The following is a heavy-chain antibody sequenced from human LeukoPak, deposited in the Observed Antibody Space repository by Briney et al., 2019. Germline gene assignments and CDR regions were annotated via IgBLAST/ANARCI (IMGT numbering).Heavy chain of an antibody. J-gene: IGHJ4*02. CDR2: IKQDGTEK. Sequence: GGSLRLSCAASGFTFTTYWMSWVRQPPGKGLEWVANIKQDGTEKYYVDSVKGRFTISRDNAKNSLYLQMNSLRVEDTAIYYCAKVAHYYYGSESYYFFEHWGQGTLVTVSS. CDR3: AKVAHYYYGSESYYFFEH. CDR1: GFTFTTYW. D-gene: IGHD3-10*01. V-gene: IGHV3-7*01.